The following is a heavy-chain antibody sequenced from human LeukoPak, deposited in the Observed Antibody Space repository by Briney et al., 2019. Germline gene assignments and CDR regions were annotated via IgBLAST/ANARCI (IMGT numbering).Heavy chain of an antibody. V-gene: IGHV4-34*01. J-gene: IGHJ4*02. Sequence: GSLRLSCAASGFTFSSYAMSWVRQAPGKGLEWIGEINHSGSTNYNPSLKSRVTISVDTSKNQFSLKLSSVTAADTAVYYCARGGRGYSYGRIFDYWGQGTLVTVSS. D-gene: IGHD5-18*01. CDR2: INHSGST. CDR3: ARGGRGYSYGRIFDY. CDR1: GFTFSSYA.